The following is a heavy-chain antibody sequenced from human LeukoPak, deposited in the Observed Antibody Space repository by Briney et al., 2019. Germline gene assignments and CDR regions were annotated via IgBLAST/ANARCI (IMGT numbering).Heavy chain of an antibody. Sequence: PRRSLRLSCAASGFTFSDYYMSWIRQAPGKGLEWVSYINSSSSYTIYADSVKGRFNISRDHAKNSLYLQMNSLRVEDTAGYYCARSEDRFFDYWGQGTLVTVS. CDR2: INSSSSYT. CDR1: GFTFSDYY. V-gene: IGHV3-11*03. D-gene: IGHD3-3*01. J-gene: IGHJ4*02. CDR3: ARSEDRFFDY.